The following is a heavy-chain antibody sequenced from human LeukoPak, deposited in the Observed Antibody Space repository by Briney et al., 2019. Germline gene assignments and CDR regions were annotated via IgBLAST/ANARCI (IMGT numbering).Heavy chain of an antibody. J-gene: IGHJ6*02. Sequence: ASVKVSCKASGYTFTGYYMHWVRQAPGQGLEWMGWINPNSGGTNYAQKFQGRVTVTTDTSISTAYMVLSRLRSDDTAVYYCARDHDGMDVWGQGTTVTVSS. V-gene: IGHV1-2*02. CDR3: ARDHDGMDV. CDR1: GYTFTGYY. CDR2: INPNSGGT.